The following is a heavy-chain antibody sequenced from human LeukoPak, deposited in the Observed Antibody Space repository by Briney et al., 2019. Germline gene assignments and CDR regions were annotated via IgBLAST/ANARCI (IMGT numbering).Heavy chain of an antibody. CDR3: ARRAYGDYYFDY. Sequence: PSETLSLTCTVSGGSISSGGYYWNWIRQHPGKGLEWIGYIYYSGSTYYNPSLKSRVTISVDMSKNQFSLKLSSVTAADTAVYYCARRAYGDYYFDYWGQGTLVTVSS. CDR1: GGSISSGGYY. J-gene: IGHJ4*02. V-gene: IGHV4-31*03. CDR2: IYYSGST. D-gene: IGHD4-17*01.